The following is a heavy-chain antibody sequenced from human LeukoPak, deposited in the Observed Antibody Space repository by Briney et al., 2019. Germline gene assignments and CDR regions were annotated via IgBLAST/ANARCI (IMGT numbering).Heavy chain of an antibody. V-gene: IGHV4-59*01. CDR3: ARTTYLVGATGYYYYYMDV. CDR1: GGSISSYY. Sequence: SETLSLTCTVPGGSISSYYWSWIRQPPGKGLEWIGYIYYSGSTNYNPSLKSRVTISVDTSKNQFSLKLSSVTAADTAVYYCARTTYLVGATGYYYYYMDVWGKGTTVTVSS. D-gene: IGHD1-26*01. J-gene: IGHJ6*03. CDR2: IYYSGST.